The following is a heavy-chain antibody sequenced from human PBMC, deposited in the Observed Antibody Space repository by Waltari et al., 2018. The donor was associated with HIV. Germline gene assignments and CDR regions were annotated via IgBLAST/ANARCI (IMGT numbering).Heavy chain of an antibody. D-gene: IGHD1-26*01. V-gene: IGHV4-39*07. Sequence: QLQLHESGPGLVKPSETLTLPCIFSGFPIRSHTYYWCWIRQPPGKGLEWIGNIFYSGTTNYNPSLESRVTRSIDTSKSQFSLNLDSVTAADTAIYYCARHKNRGSYFPVDFWGQGTLVAVSS. CDR1: GFPIRSHTYY. CDR2: IFYSGTT. J-gene: IGHJ4*02. CDR3: ARHKNRGSYFPVDF.